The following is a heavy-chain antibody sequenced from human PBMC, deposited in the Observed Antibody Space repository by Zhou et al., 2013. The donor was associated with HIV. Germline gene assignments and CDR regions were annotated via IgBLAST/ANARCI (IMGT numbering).Heavy chain of an antibody. D-gene: IGHD2-2*01. V-gene: IGHV1-24*01. J-gene: IGHJ4*02. Sequence: QVQLLQSGAEVKKPGASVKVSCKVSGYTRTELSMHWVRQAPGKGLEWMGGFDVEDGETIYAQKFQGRVIMTEDTSTDTAYMELGSLTSDDTAVYFCARDRLLQGYSSSWFIDYWGQGTLVTVSS. CDR2: FDVEDGET. CDR3: ARDRLLQGYSSSWFIDY. CDR1: GYTRTELS.